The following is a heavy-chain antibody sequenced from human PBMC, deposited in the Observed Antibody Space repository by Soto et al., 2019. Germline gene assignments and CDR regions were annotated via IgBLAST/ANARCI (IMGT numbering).Heavy chain of an antibody. CDR1: GCTFTGYY. D-gene: IGHD3-3*01. CDR2: INPNSGGT. J-gene: IGHJ6*02. CDR3: ARDQEATIFGVVTPYGMDV. Sequence: ASVKVSCKASGCTFTGYYMHWVRQAPGQGLEWMGWINPNSGGTNYAQKFQGWVTMTRDTSISTAYMELSRLRSDDTAVYYCARDQEATIFGVVTPYGMDVWGQGTTVTVSS. V-gene: IGHV1-2*04.